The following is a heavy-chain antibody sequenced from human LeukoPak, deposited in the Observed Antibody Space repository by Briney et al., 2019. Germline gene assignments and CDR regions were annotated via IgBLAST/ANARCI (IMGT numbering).Heavy chain of an antibody. V-gene: IGHV3-11*01. CDR2: ISSRGGAI. CDR3: ARRRAWIGRDV. D-gene: IGHD3-10*01. J-gene: IGHJ6*02. CDR1: GFNFSDYY. Sequence: GGSLRLSCAASGFNFSDYYMSWIRQAPGKGLEWVSYISSRGGAIYYVDSVRGRFTISRDSAKNSLYLQMNSLRVEDTAVYYCARRRAWIGRDVWGQGTTVTVSS.